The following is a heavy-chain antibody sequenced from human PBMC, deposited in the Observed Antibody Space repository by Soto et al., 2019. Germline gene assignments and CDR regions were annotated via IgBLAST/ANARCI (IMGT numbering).Heavy chain of an antibody. V-gene: IGHV1-69*06. CDR1: GSTFNNFA. CDR3: ARAIKRWEVNYNFDF. CDR2: IVVDSNTA. Sequence: QVVLLQSGAEVKEPGSSVRVSCQVSGSTFNNFAFSWVRQAPGHGPEWMGGIVVDSNTAEYSQRFQDRVIIIAYISTSTLYMELGSLTFEYTAVYYCARAIKRWEVNYNFDFWGQGALVTVSS. J-gene: IGHJ4*02. D-gene: IGHD1-26*01.